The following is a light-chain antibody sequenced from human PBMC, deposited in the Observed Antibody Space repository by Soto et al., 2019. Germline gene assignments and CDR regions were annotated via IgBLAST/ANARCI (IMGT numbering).Light chain of an antibody. CDR3: QQRSNWPVT. CDR1: QSVSSY. Sequence: EIVLAQSPATLSLSPGERPTFSCRASQSVSSYLAWYQQKPGQAPRLLIYDASNRATGIPARFSGSGSGTDFTLTISSLEPEDFAVYYCQQRSNWPVTFGQGTRLEIK. V-gene: IGKV3-11*01. J-gene: IGKJ5*01. CDR2: DAS.